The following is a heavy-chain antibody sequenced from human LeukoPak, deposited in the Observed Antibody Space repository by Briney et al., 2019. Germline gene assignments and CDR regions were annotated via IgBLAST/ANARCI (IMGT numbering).Heavy chain of an antibody. CDR2: ISSSSSYI. J-gene: IGHJ3*02. CDR1: GFTFSSYS. CDR3: ARAPDGYEAFDI. Sequence: GGSLILSCAASGFTFSSYSMNWVRQAPGKGLEWVSSISSSSSYIYYADSVKGRFTISRDNAKNSLYLQMNSLRAEDTAVYYCARAPDGYEAFDIWGQGTMVTVSS. D-gene: IGHD3-22*01. V-gene: IGHV3-21*01.